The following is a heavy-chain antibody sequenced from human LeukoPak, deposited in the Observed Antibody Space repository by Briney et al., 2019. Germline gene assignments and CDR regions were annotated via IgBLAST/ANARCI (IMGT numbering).Heavy chain of an antibody. CDR1: GFTFKNHG. D-gene: IGHD6-13*01. J-gene: IGHJ4*02. V-gene: IGHV3-23*01. Sequence: GGSLRLSCAASGFTFKNHGMSWVRQAPGKGLEWISGITGGSTYYADSVKGRFTISRDNSKNTLYLQMNSLRAEDTAVYYCAKFGSGAAAGTRDYYWGQGTLVTVSS. CDR3: AKFGSGAAAGTRDYY. CDR2: ITGGST.